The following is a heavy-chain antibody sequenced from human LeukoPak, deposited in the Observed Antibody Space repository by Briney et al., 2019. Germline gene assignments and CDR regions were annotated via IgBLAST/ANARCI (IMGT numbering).Heavy chain of an antibody. CDR2: ISTSGSTI. CDR3: ARNGLAANGYFDY. D-gene: IGHD2-8*01. J-gene: IGHJ4*02. Sequence: GGSLRLSCAASGFTFSSYEINWVRQAPGKGLEWISYISTSGSTINYSDSVKGRFTISRDNARNSVYLHMTSLRAEDTAVYYCARNGLAANGYFDYWGQGTLVTVSS. CDR1: GFTFSSYE. V-gene: IGHV3-48*03.